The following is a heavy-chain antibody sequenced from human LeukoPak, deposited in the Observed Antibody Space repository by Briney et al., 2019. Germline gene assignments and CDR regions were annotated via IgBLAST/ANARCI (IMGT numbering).Heavy chain of an antibody. Sequence: PSGGSLRLSCAASGFTFSTYSMNWVRQAPGKGLEWISYIGSDSSSIFYADSVKGRFTISRDNARNSLFLQMNSLRVEDTAVYYCASPYRSTWYFENWGQGTLVTVSS. J-gene: IGHJ4*02. CDR2: IGSDSSSI. V-gene: IGHV3-48*04. CDR3: ASPYRSTWYFEN. CDR1: GFTFSTYS. D-gene: IGHD6-13*01.